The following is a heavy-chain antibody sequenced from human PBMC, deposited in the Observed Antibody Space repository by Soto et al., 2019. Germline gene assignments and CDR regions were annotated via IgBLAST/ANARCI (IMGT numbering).Heavy chain of an antibody. CDR2: INPNSGGT. J-gene: IGHJ6*02. CDR1: GYTFTGYY. V-gene: IGHV1-2*02. CDR3: ARAAGYSYGFDYYYGMDV. Sequence: QVQLVQSGAEVKKPGASVKVSCKASGYTFTGYYMHWVRQAPGQGLEWMGWINPNSGGTNYAQKFQGRVTMTRDTSISTAYMELSRLRSDDTAVYYCARAAGYSYGFDYYYGMDVWGQGTTVTVSS. D-gene: IGHD5-18*01.